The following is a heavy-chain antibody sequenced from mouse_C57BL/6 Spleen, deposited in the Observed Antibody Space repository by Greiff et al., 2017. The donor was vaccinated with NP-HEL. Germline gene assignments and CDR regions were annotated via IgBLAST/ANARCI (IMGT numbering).Heavy chain of an antibody. CDR3: ARSGLPDGSSHPFAY. CDR1: GYTFTSYW. CDR2: IHPNSGST. Sequence: QVQLQQPGAELVKPGASVKLSCKASGYTFTSYWMHWVKQRPGQGLEWIGMIHPNSGSTNYNEKFKSKATLTVDKSSSTAYMQLSSLTSEDSAVYYGARSGLPDGSSHPFAYGGQGTLVTCSA. V-gene: IGHV1-64*01. J-gene: IGHJ3*01. D-gene: IGHD1-1*01.